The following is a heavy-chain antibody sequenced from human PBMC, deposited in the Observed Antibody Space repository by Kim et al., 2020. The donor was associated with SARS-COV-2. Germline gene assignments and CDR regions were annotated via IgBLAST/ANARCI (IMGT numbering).Heavy chain of an antibody. D-gene: IGHD4-17*01. J-gene: IGHJ4*02. Sequence: GGSLRLSCAASGFTFSSYAMHWVRQAPGKGLEWVAVISYDGSNKYYADSVKGRFTISRDNSKNTLYLQMNSLRAEDTAVYYCARDGPYGFPLYYFDYWGQGTLVTVSS. CDR2: ISYDGSNK. V-gene: IGHV3-30*04. CDR1: GFTFSSYA. CDR3: ARDGPYGFPLYYFDY.